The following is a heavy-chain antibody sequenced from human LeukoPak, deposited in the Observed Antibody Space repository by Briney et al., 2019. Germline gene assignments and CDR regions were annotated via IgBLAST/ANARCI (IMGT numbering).Heavy chain of an antibody. CDR1: GYSFTNYG. D-gene: IGHD4-11*01. CDR3: ARAETTLLLNY. J-gene: IGHJ4*02. Sequence: ASVKVSCKASGYSFTNYGILWVRQTPGQGLPWMGWISAHNGNTNYAQKLQGRVTLTTDTSTSTVYMELRSLTSDDTAVYYCARAETTLLLNYWGQGTLVTVSS. V-gene: IGHV1-18*01. CDR2: ISAHNGNT.